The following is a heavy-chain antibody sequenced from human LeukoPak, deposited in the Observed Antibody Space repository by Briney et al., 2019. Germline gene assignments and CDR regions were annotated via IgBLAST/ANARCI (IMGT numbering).Heavy chain of an antibody. V-gene: IGHV4-39*01. D-gene: IGHD5-24*01. J-gene: IGHJ6*02. CDR3: ARVFNFPRLQPTIYYYYGMDV. CDR2: IYYSGST. CDR1: GGSISSSSYY. Sequence: PSETLSLTCTVSGGSISSSSYYWGWIRQPPGKGLEWIGSIYYSGSTYYNPSLKSRVAISVDTSKNQFSLKLSSVTAADTAVYYCARVFNFPRLQPTIYYYYGMDVWGQGTTVTVSS.